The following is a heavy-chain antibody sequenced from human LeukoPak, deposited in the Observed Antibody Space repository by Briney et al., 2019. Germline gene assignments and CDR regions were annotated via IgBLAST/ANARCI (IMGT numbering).Heavy chain of an antibody. Sequence: SETLSLTCTVSGGHIDSFFWNWIRQPPGKGLDWIGYIDNSGSTKYSPSLKSRITMSRDTSKKQFSLKLTSVTAADTAMYYCASGAGWLIDYWGQGTLVSVSS. CDR3: ASGAGWLIDY. V-gene: IGHV4-4*08. J-gene: IGHJ4*02. D-gene: IGHD6-19*01. CDR1: GGHIDSFF. CDR2: IDNSGST.